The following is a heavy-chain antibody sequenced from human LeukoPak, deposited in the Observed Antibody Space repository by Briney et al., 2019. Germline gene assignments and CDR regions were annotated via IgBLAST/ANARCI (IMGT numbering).Heavy chain of an antibody. CDR2: ISGSGGNT. Sequence: PGGSLRLSCAASGFTFSSSAMSWVRQAPGKGLEWVSAISGSGGNTYYADSVKGRFTISRDNSKNTLYLQMNSLRAEGTAVYYCAKGAIAALNAYFDYWGQGTLVTVSS. J-gene: IGHJ4*02. V-gene: IGHV3-23*01. CDR3: AKGAIAALNAYFDY. CDR1: GFTFSSSA. D-gene: IGHD2-15*01.